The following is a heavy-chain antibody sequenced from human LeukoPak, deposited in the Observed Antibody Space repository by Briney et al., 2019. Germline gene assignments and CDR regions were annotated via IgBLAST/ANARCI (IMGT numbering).Heavy chain of an antibody. Sequence: GGSLRLSCAASGFTFSSYEMNWVRQAPGKGLEWVSYISSSGSTIYYADSVKGRFTISRDNAKNSLYLQMNSLRAEDTAVYYCARSTLRYFDWLLDYYYMDVWGKGTTVTVSS. CDR1: GFTFSSYE. D-gene: IGHD3-9*01. CDR2: ISSSGSTI. CDR3: ARSTLRYFDWLLDYYYMDV. J-gene: IGHJ6*03. V-gene: IGHV3-48*03.